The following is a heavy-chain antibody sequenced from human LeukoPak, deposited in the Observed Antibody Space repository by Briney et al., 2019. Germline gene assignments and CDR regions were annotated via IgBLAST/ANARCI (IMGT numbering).Heavy chain of an antibody. Sequence: ASVKVSCKASGGTFSNYAISWVRQAPGQGLKWTGAIIPIFGTANYAQKFQGRVTITADESTSTAYMELSSLRSEDTAVYYCARILSSSWYEYFHHWGQGTLVTVSS. J-gene: IGHJ1*01. CDR2: IIPIFGTA. CDR3: ARILSSSWYEYFHH. CDR1: GGTFSNYA. V-gene: IGHV1-69*13. D-gene: IGHD6-19*01.